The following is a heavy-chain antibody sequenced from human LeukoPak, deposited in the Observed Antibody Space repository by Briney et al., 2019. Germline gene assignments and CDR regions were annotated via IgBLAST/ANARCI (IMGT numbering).Heavy chain of an antibody. V-gene: IGHV4-39*01. CDR2: IYYSGST. Sequence: PSETLSLTCTVSGGSISSSRYYWGWIRQPPGKGLEWIGSIYYSGSTYYNPSLKSRVTISVDTSKNQFSLKLSSVTAADTAVYYCARYGIAARPTDYWGQGTLVTVSS. J-gene: IGHJ4*02. D-gene: IGHD6-6*01. CDR1: GGSISSSRYY. CDR3: ARYGIAARPTDY.